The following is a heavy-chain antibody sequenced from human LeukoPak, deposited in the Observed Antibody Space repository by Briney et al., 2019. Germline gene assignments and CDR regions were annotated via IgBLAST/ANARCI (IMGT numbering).Heavy chain of an antibody. J-gene: IGHJ4*02. CDR3: ARVFGTFTGEVEYYFDY. D-gene: IGHD7-27*01. CDR1: GGSISSSSYY. CDR2: IYYSGST. Sequence: PSETLSLTCTVSGGSISSSSYYWGWIRQPPGKGLEWIGSIYYSGSTYYNPSLKSRVTISVDTSKNQFSLKLSSVTAADTAVYYCARVFGTFTGEVEYYFDYWGQGTLVTVSS. V-gene: IGHV4-39*07.